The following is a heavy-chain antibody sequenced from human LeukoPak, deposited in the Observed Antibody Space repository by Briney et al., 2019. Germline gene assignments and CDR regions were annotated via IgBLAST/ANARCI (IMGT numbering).Heavy chain of an antibody. J-gene: IGHJ4*02. D-gene: IGHD1-26*01. CDR2: ISYDGSNK. CDR1: GFTFSSYA. Sequence: GRSLRLSCAASGFTFSSYAMHWVRQAPGKGLEWVAVISYDGSNKYYADSVKGRFTISRDNSKNTLYLQMNSLRAEDTAVYYCAKDTFRRPYSGSQSHWGQGTLVTVSS. V-gene: IGHV3-30*04. CDR3: AKDTFRRPYSGSQSH.